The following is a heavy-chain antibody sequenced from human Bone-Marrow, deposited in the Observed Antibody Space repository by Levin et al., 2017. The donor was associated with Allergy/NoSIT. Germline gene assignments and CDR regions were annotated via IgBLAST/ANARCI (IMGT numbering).Heavy chain of an antibody. CDR1: GCSIKRGYY. Sequence: PSETLSLTCDVSGCSIKRGYYWAWIRQTPGKGLAWIGSIYTSGMTNFNPSLKSRVSISVDASKNQFSLKLTLVTAADTAVYFCARGQAIAVAGTEYFEHWGQGTLAIVSS. D-gene: IGHD6-19*01. CDR2: IYTSGMT. CDR3: ARGQAIAVAGTEYFEH. V-gene: IGHV4-38-2*01. J-gene: IGHJ1*01.